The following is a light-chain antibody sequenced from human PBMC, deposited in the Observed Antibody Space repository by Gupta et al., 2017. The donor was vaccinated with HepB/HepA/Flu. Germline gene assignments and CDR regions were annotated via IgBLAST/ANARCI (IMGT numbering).Light chain of an antibody. V-gene: IGKV3-15*01. CDR1: RSVSIN. J-gene: IGKJ1*01. Sequence: EIVMSQSPATLSVSPGERATLSCRASRSVSINLAWYQQKPGQAPKLLIYGTSTRATGIPSTFSGSGSGTEFTLTISSLQSEDFAIYSCQQYNNWPWTFGQGTKVEIK. CDR2: GTS. CDR3: QQYNNWPWT.